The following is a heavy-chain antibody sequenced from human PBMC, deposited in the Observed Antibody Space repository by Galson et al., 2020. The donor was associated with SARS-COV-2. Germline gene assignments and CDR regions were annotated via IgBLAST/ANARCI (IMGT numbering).Heavy chain of an antibody. CDR1: GDSIIRTNTC. CDR2: FCYTGSS. D-gene: IGHD1-1*01. CDR3: MAWGLSGSFWNVDS. Sequence: SETLSLTCTVSGDSIIRTNTCWGWIRQPPGKKLEWIGHFCYTGSSYYNPSLKSRVTVSGDTPKNQVSLRLISVIAADTAMYFCMAWGLSGSFWNVDSWGQGILVTVSS. J-gene: IGHJ5*01. V-gene: IGHV4-39*01.